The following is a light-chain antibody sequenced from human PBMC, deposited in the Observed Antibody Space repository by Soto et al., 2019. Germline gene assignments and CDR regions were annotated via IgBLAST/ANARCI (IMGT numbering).Light chain of an antibody. V-gene: IGKV1-5*01. CDR2: GAS. CDR3: QHYDTFSWT. CDR1: EDIDTS. J-gene: IGKJ1*01. Sequence: DIQVTQSPPTLSVSLGDRITITCRASEDIDTSLAWFQQRPGKAPKVLIAGASGLMNGVPSTFSGSGSGTEFALTISSVQPDDFATYFCQHYDTFSWTFGQGTKVDIK.